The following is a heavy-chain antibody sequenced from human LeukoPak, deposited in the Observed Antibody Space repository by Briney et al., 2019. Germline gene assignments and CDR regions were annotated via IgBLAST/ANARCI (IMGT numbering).Heavy chain of an antibody. CDR1: GGSISSYY. CDR3: ARLGLAGSAGRTYYFDY. J-gene: IGHJ4*02. Sequence: PSETLSLTCTVSGGSISSYYWSWIRQPPGKGLEWIGYIYYSGSTNYSPSLKSRVTISVDTSKNQFSLKLNSVTAADTAVYYCARLGLAGSAGRTYYFDYWGQGTLVTVSS. V-gene: IGHV4-59*08. D-gene: IGHD1-26*01. CDR2: IYYSGST.